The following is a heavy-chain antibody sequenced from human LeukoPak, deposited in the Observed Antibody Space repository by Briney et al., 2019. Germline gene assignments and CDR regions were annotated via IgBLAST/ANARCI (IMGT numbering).Heavy chain of an antibody. Sequence: PGGSLRLSCAASGFTFSSYAMSWVRQAPGKGLEWVSAISGSGGSTYYADSVKGRFTISRDNSKNTLYLQMNSLRAEDTAVYYCARMGHDPDDYDILTGYYMWYFDYWGQGTLVIVSS. CDR2: ISGSGGST. J-gene: IGHJ4*02. CDR1: GFTFSSYA. CDR3: ARMGHDPDDYDILTGYYMWYFDY. V-gene: IGHV3-23*01. D-gene: IGHD3-9*01.